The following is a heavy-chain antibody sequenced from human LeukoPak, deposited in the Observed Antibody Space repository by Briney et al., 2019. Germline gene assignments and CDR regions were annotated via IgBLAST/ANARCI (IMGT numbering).Heavy chain of an antibody. Sequence: PGASLTVSCAASGFTFSNYAMSWVRQAPGKGLEWVSGISGSGGGTYYADSVKGRFTISRDNFKNTLHLQMNSLRAEETAVYYCAKGTASGSYPRMYYFDYWGQGTLVTVSS. D-gene: IGHD1-26*01. CDR2: ISGSGGGT. J-gene: IGHJ4*02. CDR1: GFTFSNYA. CDR3: AKGTASGSYPRMYYFDY. V-gene: IGHV3-23*01.